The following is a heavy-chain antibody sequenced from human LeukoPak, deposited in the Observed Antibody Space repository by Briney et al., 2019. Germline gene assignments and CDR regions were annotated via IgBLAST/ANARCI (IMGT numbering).Heavy chain of an antibody. J-gene: IGHJ4*02. Sequence: SETLSLTCTVSGGSISSYYWSWIRQPPGKGLEWIGYRSTNYNPSLKSRVTMSVDTSKNQFSLKLSSVTAADTAVYYCARDRGTWNDDGFDYWGQGTLVTVSS. D-gene: IGHD1-1*01. CDR1: GGSISSYY. CDR3: ARDRGTWNDDGFDY. CDR2: RST. V-gene: IGHV4-59*12.